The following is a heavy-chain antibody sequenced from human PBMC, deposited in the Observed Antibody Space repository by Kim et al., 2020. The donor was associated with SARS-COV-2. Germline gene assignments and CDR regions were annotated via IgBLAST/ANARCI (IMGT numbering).Heavy chain of an antibody. J-gene: IGHJ4*02. Sequence: GGSLRLSYAASGFTVSINYMSWVRQAPGKGLEWVSVIYSGGSTYYADSVKGRFTISRHNSKNTLYLQMNSLRAEDTAVYYCARDLYYYDSSGSNWGQGTLVTVSS. D-gene: IGHD3-22*01. V-gene: IGHV3-53*04. CDR1: GFTVSINY. CDR3: ARDLYYYDSSGSN. CDR2: IYSGGST.